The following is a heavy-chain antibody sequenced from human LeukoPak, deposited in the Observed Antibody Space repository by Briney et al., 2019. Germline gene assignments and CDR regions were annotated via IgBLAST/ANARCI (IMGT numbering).Heavy chain of an antibody. Sequence: SETLSLTCAVSGDSFSSHYWTWIRQPPGRGLEWIGYISYIGTNNYNPSLKNRVTISIDTSNNRFSLELSSVTTADTAVYYCARDLVTVTKGFDIWGLGTMVSVSS. V-gene: IGHV4-59*11. CDR1: GDSFSSHY. D-gene: IGHD4-17*01. CDR2: ISYIGTN. J-gene: IGHJ3*02. CDR3: ARDLVTVTKGFDI.